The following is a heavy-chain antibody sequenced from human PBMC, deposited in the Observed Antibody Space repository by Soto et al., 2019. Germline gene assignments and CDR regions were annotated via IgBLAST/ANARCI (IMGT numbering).Heavy chain of an antibody. D-gene: IGHD4-17*01. CDR3: AKPRGHDYGDYDVGYYYYMDV. CDR1: GFTFSSYG. CDR2: ISYDGSNK. V-gene: IGHV3-30*18. J-gene: IGHJ6*03. Sequence: VQLVESGGGVVQPGRSLRLSCAASGFTFSSYGMHWVRQAPGKGLEWVAVISYDGSNKYYADSVKGRFTISRDNSKNTLYLQMNSLRAEDTAVYYCAKPRGHDYGDYDVGYYYYMDVWGKGTTVTVSS.